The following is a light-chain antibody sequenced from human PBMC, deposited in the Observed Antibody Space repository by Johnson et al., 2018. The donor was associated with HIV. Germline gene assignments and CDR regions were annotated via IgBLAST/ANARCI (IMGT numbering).Light chain of an antibody. CDR1: SSNIGNNY. CDR3: GTWDSSLSEGV. J-gene: IGLJ1*01. CDR2: DNN. V-gene: IGLV1-51*01. Sequence: QSVLTQPPSVSAAPGQKVTISCSGSSSNIGNNYVSWYQQLPGTAPKLLIYDNNKRPSGIPDRFSGSKSGTSATLGITGLQTGAEADYYCGTWDSSLSEGVFGTATKVTVL.